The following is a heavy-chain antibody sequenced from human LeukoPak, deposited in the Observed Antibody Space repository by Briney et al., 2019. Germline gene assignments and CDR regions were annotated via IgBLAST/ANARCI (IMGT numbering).Heavy chain of an antibody. D-gene: IGHD3-22*01. CDR2: ISSSGSTI. CDR3: ARDRTYYYDSSGHGFDL. CDR1: GFTFSSYE. V-gene: IGHV3-48*03. J-gene: IGHJ2*01. Sequence: PGGSLRLSCAASGFTFSSYEMNWVRQAPGKGLERVSYISSSGSTIYYADSVKGRFTISRDNAKNSLYLQMNSLRAEDTAVYYCARDRTYYYDSSGHGFDLWGRGTLVTVSS.